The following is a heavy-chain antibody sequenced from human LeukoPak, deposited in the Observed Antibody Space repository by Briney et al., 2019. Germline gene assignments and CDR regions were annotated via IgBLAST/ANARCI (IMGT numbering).Heavy chain of an antibody. CDR2: ISPDTGDT. CDR1: GYNFTKYG. V-gene: IGHV1-18*01. Sequence: ASVKVSCKASGYNFTKYGINWVRQAPGHGLEWMGWISPDTGDTKYAQDLQGRVTMTTDTSTNTVYMDLRSLRSDDTAVYYRARDMSASEWLLHGPSDIWGQGTMVTIGS. CDR3: ARDMSASEWLLHGPSDI. J-gene: IGHJ3*02. D-gene: IGHD3-3*01.